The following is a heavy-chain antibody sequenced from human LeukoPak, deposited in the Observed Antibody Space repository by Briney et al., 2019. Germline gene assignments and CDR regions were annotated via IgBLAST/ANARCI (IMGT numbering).Heavy chain of an antibody. CDR2: MNPNSGNT. D-gene: IGHD5-12*01. CDR1: GYTFTSYD. V-gene: IGHV1-8*01. J-gene: IGHJ3*02. CDR3: ARVLFLGYSGHDYEGGDAFDI. Sequence: ASVKVSCKASGYTFTSYDINWVRQATGQGLEWMGWMNPNSGNTGYAQKFQGRVTMTRDTSISTAYMELSRLRSDDTAVYYCARVLFLGYSGHDYEGGDAFDIWGQGTMVTVSS.